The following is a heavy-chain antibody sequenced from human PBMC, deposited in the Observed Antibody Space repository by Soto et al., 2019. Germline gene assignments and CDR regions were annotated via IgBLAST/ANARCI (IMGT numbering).Heavy chain of an antibody. CDR2: IFSNDEK. D-gene: IGHD3-3*01. Sequence: QVTLKESGPVLVKPTETPTLTCTVSGFSLSNARMGVSWIRQPPGKALEWLAHIFSNDEKSYSTSLKSRLTISKDTSKSQVVRTMTNMDPVDTATYYCARIVKDFWSGYYTDYWGQGTLVTVSS. J-gene: IGHJ4*02. V-gene: IGHV2-26*01. CDR1: GFSLSNARMG. CDR3: ARIVKDFWSGYYTDY.